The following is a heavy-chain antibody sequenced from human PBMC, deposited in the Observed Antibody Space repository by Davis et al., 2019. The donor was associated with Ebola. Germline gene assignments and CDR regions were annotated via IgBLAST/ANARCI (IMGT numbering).Heavy chain of an antibody. V-gene: IGHV3-9*01. Sequence: SLKISCAASGFTFDDYAMHWVRQAPGKGLEWVSGISWNSGSIGYADSVKGRFTISRDNAKNSLYLQMNSLRAEDTALYYCAKDMGHYYDSSGYYYTFDYWGQGTLVTVSS. CDR2: ISWNSGSI. J-gene: IGHJ4*02. CDR3: AKDMGHYYDSSGYYYTFDY. CDR1: GFTFDDYA. D-gene: IGHD3-22*01.